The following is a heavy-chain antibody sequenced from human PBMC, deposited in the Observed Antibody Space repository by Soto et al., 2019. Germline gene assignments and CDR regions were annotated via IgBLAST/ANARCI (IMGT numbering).Heavy chain of an antibody. CDR1: GFTFDDYA. J-gene: IGHJ4*02. Sequence: GGSLRLSCAASGFTFDDYAMHWVRQAPGKGLEWVSGISWDSGSIIYADSVKGRFIISRDNSKNTLYLQMNSLRAEDTSVYYCAKEGGLSGSYYISSSYYFDYWGQGTLVTVSS. D-gene: IGHD1-26*01. CDR2: ISWDSGSI. CDR3: AKEGGLSGSYYISSSYYFDY. V-gene: IGHV3-9*01.